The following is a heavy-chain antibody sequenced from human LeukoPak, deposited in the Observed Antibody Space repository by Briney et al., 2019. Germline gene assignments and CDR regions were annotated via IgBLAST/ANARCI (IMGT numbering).Heavy chain of an antibody. Sequence: GGSLRLSCVASGISFSSYWMAWVRQAPGKGLEWVANIKYDGTHKFYAGSVKGRLTISRDNAKNSFFLEMNSLTADDTAVYFCASSHDSSGNDWGQGTLVTVSS. CDR2: IKYDGTHK. CDR1: GISFSSYW. D-gene: IGHD3-22*01. CDR3: ASSHDSSGND. V-gene: IGHV3-7*01. J-gene: IGHJ4*02.